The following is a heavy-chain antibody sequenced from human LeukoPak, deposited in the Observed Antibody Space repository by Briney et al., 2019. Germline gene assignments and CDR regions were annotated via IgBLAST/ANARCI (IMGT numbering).Heavy chain of an antibody. CDR1: GFTFSTYW. J-gene: IGHJ4*02. CDR2: INPDGSST. CDR3: ARSVYSSSCYH. V-gene: IGHV3-74*01. Sequence: PGGSLRLSCAASGFTFSTYWMHWVRQVPGKGLVWVSRINPDGSSTSYADSVKGRFTISRDNAKSTLYLQMNSLRAEDTAVYYCARSVYSSSCYHWGQGTLVTVSP. D-gene: IGHD6-13*01.